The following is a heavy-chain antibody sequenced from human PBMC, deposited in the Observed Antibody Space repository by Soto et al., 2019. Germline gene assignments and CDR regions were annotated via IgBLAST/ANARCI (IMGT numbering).Heavy chain of an antibody. J-gene: IGHJ6*02. V-gene: IGHV1-69*01. D-gene: IGHD5-12*01. CDR2: IIPIIGSP. CDR1: GGTFSNYA. Sequence: QVQLVQSGAEVKKPGSSVKVSCRASGGTFSNYAISWVRQAPGQGLEWMGAIIPIIGSPNYAQRLQGRVTITAADSTSTAFMDLSSLRSEDTAVYYCPSSIVATIGASIFYYCGMDVWGQGTTVTVSS. CDR3: PSSIVATIGASIFYYCGMDV.